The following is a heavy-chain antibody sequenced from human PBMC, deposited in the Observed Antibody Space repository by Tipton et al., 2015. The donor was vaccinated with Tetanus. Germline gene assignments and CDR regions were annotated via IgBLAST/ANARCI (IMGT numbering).Heavy chain of an antibody. CDR3: AREGYYDSSGLPHAFDI. D-gene: IGHD3-22*01. CDR1: GYTFTSYG. CDR2: ISAYNGNT. Sequence: QMQLVQSGAEVKKPGASVKVSCKASGYTFTSYGISWVRQAPGQGLEWMGWISAYNGNTNYAQKLQGRVTMTTDTSTSTAYMELGSLRSDDTAVYYCAREGYYDSSGLPHAFDIWGQGTMVTVSS. J-gene: IGHJ3*02. V-gene: IGHV1-18*01.